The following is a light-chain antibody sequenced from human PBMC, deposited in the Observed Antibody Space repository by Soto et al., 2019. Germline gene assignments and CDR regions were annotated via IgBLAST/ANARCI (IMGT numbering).Light chain of an antibody. CDR1: QSISNH. CDR3: QQSYTTVRS. J-gene: IGKJ4*01. V-gene: IGKV1-39*01. Sequence: DIQMTQSPSSLSASVEDRVIITCRASQSISNHLNWYQQKPGKAPQLLIYAASRLQSGVPPRFSGSGAGTDFTLTISSLQPEDFATYFCQQSYTTVRSFGGGTKVDIK. CDR2: AAS.